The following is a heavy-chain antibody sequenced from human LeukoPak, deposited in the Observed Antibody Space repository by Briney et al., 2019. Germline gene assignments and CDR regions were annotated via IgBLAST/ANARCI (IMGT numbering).Heavy chain of an antibody. J-gene: IGHJ3*02. V-gene: IGHV4-4*07. CDR3: ARNLVYCSSTSCRDEAFDI. CDR1: GGSISSYY. D-gene: IGHD2-2*01. CDR2: IYTSGST. Sequence: SETLSLTCTVSGGSISSYYWSWIRQPAGKGLGWIGRIYTSGSTNYNPSLKSRVTMSLDTSKNQFSLKLSSVTAADTAVYYCARNLVYCSSTSCRDEAFDIWGQGTMVTVSS.